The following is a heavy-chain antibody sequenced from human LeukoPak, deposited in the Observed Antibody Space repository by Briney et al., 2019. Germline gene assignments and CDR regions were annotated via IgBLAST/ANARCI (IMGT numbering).Heavy chain of an antibody. CDR1: GGSINTFY. Sequence: PSETLSLTCIVSGGSINTFYWSWIRQPPGKGLEWIGYIYYSGSTNYNPSLKGRVTISVDTSKSQFSLKLSSVTAADTAVYYCARTINWNYRNNWFDPWGQGTLVTVSS. J-gene: IGHJ5*02. CDR3: ARTINWNYRNNWFDP. V-gene: IGHV4-59*08. D-gene: IGHD1-7*01. CDR2: IYYSGST.